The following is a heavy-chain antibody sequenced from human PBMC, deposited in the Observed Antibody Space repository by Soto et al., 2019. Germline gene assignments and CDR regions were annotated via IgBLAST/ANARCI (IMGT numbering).Heavy chain of an antibody. V-gene: IGHV5-51*01. Sequence: PGESLKISCKGPGYTFTDYWIGWVRQLPGKGLEWMGIIYPGDSDTRYSPSFQGHVTITVDKSTSTAYLQWNTLKASDTAMYYCARHTSNFPYYYYAMDVWGQGTTVTVSS. CDR1: GYTFTDYW. CDR3: ARHTSNFPYYYYAMDV. D-gene: IGHD2-2*01. CDR2: IYPGDSDT. J-gene: IGHJ6*02.